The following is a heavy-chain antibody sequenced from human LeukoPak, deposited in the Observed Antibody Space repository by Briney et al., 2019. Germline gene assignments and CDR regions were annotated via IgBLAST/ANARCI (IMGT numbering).Heavy chain of an antibody. CDR2: IRSKAYGGTT. CDR3: TCSGYLNYYYYMDV. D-gene: IGHD5-12*01. CDR1: GFTFGDYA. J-gene: IGHJ6*03. V-gene: IGHV3-49*03. Sequence: PGGSLRLSCTASGFTFGDYAMSWFRQAPGKGLEWVGFIRSKAYGGTTEYAASVKGRFTISRDDSKSIAYLQMNSLKTEDTAVYYCTCSGYLNYYYYMDVWGKGTTVTVSS.